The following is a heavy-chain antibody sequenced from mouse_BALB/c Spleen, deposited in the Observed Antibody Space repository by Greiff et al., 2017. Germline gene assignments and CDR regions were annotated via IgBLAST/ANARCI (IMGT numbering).Heavy chain of an antibody. CDR3: AKKPLYGSSPWFAY. CDR2: ISYSGST. J-gene: IGHJ3*01. Sequence: EVQLVESGPGLVKPSQSLSLTCTVTGYSITSDYAWNWIRQFPGNKLEWMGYISYSGSTSYNPSLKSRISITRDTSKNQFFLQLNSVTTEDTATYYCAKKPLYGSSPWFAYWGQGTLVTVSA. CDR1: GYSITSDYA. V-gene: IGHV3-2*02. D-gene: IGHD1-1*01.